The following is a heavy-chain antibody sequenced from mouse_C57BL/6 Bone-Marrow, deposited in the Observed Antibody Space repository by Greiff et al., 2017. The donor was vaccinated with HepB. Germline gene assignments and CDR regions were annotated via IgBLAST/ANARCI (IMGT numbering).Heavy chain of an antibody. Sequence: QVQLQQPGAELVMPGASVKLSCKASGYTFTSYWMHWVKQRPRQGLEWIGEIDPSDSYTNYNQKFKGKSTLTVDKSSSTAYMQLSSLTSEDSAVYYCAREGYMVTTSYYFDYWGQGTTLTVSS. CDR2: IDPSDSYT. J-gene: IGHJ2*01. D-gene: IGHD2-2*01. V-gene: IGHV1-69*01. CDR1: GYTFTSYW. CDR3: AREGYMVTTSYYFDY.